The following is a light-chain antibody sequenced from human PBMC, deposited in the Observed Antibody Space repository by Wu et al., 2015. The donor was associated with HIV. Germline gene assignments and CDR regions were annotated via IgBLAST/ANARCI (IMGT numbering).Light chain of an antibody. J-gene: IGKJ2*01. Sequence: EIVLRQFPSTQSLSPGERALFSCRASQRLSSRSLAWYQQKRGQPPRLLISGASIRATGIPDKFSGAGAGTDFSLIISGLEPGDVAVYYCHQYGRSLPYTFGQGTKLEIK. CDR3: HQYGRSLPYT. CDR1: QRLSSRS. CDR2: GAS. V-gene: IGKV3-20*01.